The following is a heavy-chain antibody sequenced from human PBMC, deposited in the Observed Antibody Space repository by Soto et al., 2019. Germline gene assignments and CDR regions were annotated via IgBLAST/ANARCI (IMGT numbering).Heavy chain of an antibody. CDR1: GFTFSSYW. D-gene: IGHD5-12*01. V-gene: IGHV3-74*01. CDR3: ARFDSGYDHDY. CDR2: INSDGSST. Sequence: GGSLRLSCAASGFTFSSYWMHWVRQAPGKGLVWVSRINSDGSSTSYADSVKGRFTISRDNAKNTLYLQMNSLRAEDTAVYYCARFDSGYDHDYWSQGTLVTVSS. J-gene: IGHJ4*02.